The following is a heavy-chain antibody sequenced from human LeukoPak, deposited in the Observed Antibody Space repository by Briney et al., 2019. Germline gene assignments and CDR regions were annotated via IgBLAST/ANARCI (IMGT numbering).Heavy chain of an antibody. Sequence: PSETLSLTCAVYGGSFSGYYWSWIRQPPGKGLEWTGEINHSGSTNYNPSLKSRVTISADTSKNKFSLRLSSVTAADTAVYYCARDPYDFWSGYYHNWFDPWGQGTLVTVSS. CDR3: ARDPYDFWSGYYHNWFDP. V-gene: IGHV4-34*01. D-gene: IGHD3-3*01. J-gene: IGHJ5*02. CDR1: GGSFSGYY. CDR2: INHSGST.